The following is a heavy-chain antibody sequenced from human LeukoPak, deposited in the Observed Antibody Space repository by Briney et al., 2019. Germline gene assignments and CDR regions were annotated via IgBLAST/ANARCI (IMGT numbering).Heavy chain of an antibody. CDR1: GYTFTSYG. D-gene: IGHD3-9*01. Sequence: ASVKVSCKASGYTFTSYGISWVRQAPGQGLEWMGWISAYNGNTNYAQKLQGRVTMTTDTSTSTAYMELRSLRSDDTAVYYCARDGGRYYGILTGYLSLTYYYYYMDVWGKGTTVTISS. J-gene: IGHJ6*03. CDR2: ISAYNGNT. CDR3: ARDGGRYYGILTGYLSLTYYYYYMDV. V-gene: IGHV1-18*01.